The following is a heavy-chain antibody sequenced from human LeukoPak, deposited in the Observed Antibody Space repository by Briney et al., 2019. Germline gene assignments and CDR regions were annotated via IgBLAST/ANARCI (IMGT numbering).Heavy chain of an antibody. CDR1: GYTFTSDG. V-gene: IGHV1-18*01. D-gene: IGHD6-13*01. CDR3: ARVRTIAGPLGY. J-gene: IGHJ4*02. CDR2: ISAYNGNT. Sequence: ASVKVSCKASGYTFTSDGISWVRQAPGQGLEWMGWISAYNGNTNYAQKLQGRVTMTTDTSTSTAYMELRSLRSDDTAVYYCARVRTIAGPLGYWGQGTLVTVSS.